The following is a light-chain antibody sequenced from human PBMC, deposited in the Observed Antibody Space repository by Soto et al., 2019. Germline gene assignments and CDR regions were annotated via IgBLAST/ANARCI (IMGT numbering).Light chain of an antibody. CDR2: QVT. J-gene: IGLJ1*01. V-gene: IGLV2-14*01. Sequence: QSFLTQPASVSGSPGQSITISCTGTSSDLAIYNYVSWYQQRPGKAPKLMIYQVTNRPSGVSNRFSGSRSGNTASLTISGLQAEDEADYYCSSYTDSSNYVFGTGTKVTVL. CDR1: SSDLAIYNY. CDR3: SSYTDSSNYV.